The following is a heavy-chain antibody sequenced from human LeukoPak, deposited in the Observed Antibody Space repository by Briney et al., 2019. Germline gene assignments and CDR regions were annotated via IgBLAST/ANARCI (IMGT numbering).Heavy chain of an antibody. CDR3: ARVNSKRITIFGVVTIIYHMDV. CDR2: IYYSGNT. J-gene: IGHJ6*03. D-gene: IGHD3-3*01. Sequence: SETLSLTCTVSGGSISRYYWSWIRQPPGKGLEWIGYIYYSGNTNYNPSLKSRVTISVDTSKKQFSLKLSSVTAADTAVYYCARVNSKRITIFGVVTIIYHMDVWGKGTTVTVSS. CDR1: GGSISRYY. V-gene: IGHV4-59*12.